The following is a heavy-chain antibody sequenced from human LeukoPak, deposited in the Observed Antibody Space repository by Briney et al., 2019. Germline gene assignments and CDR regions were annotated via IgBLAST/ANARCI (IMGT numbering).Heavy chain of an antibody. Sequence: PGGSLRLSCAASGFTFSSYGMHWVRQAPGKGLEWVAVIWYDGSNKYYAASVKGRFTISRDNSKNTLYLQMNSLRAEDTAVYYCARDVTQYCSSTSCYTGYYGMDVWGQGTTVTVSS. CDR1: GFTFSSYG. CDR2: IWYDGSNK. CDR3: ARDVTQYCSSTSCYTGYYGMDV. D-gene: IGHD2-2*02. V-gene: IGHV3-33*01. J-gene: IGHJ6*02.